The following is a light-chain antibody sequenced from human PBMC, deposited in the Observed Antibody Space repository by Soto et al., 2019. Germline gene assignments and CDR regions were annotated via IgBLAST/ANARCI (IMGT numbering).Light chain of an antibody. J-gene: IGKJ2*01. CDR3: QQDGSSPYT. CDR2: GAS. V-gene: IGKV3-20*01. Sequence: EIVLTQSPGTLSLSPGEIATLSCRASQSVSSSYLAWYQQKPGQAPRLLISGASSRATGIPDRFSGSGSGTDCTLTISRREPEDVAVYYCQQDGSSPYTFGQGTKLEIK. CDR1: QSVSSSY.